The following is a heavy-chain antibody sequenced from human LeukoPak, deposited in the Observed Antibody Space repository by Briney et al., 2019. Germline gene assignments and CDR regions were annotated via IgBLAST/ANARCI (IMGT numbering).Heavy chain of an antibody. J-gene: IGHJ1*01. Sequence: GASVKVSCKASGYTFTGYYMHWVRQAPGQGLEWMGWINPNSGGTNYAQKLQGRVTMTTDTSTSTAYMELRSLRSDDTAVYYCARAKIWEDSSGYYSVYFQHWGQGTLVTVSS. V-gene: IGHV1-2*02. CDR2: INPNSGGT. CDR3: ARAKIWEDSSGYYSVYFQH. CDR1: GYTFTGYY. D-gene: IGHD3-22*01.